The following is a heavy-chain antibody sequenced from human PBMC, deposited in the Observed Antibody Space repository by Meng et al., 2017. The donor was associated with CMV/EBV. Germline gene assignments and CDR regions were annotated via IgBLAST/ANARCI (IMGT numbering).Heavy chain of an antibody. J-gene: IGHJ6*02. CDR1: GGSFSGYY. D-gene: IGHD2-2*01. Sequence: SETLSLTCAVYGGSFSGYYWSWIRQPPGKGLEWIGEINHSVSTNYNPSLKSRVTISVDTSKNQFSLKLSSVTAADTAVYYCARAPGSYCSSTSCYYYGMDVWGQGTTVTVSS. CDR2: INHSVST. V-gene: IGHV4-34*01. CDR3: ARAPGSYCSSTSCYYYGMDV.